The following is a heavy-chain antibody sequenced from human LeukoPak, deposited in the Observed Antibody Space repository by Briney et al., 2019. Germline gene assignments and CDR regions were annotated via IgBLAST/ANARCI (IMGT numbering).Heavy chain of an antibody. J-gene: IGHJ6*03. CDR2: IIPIFGTA. D-gene: IGHD2-2*01. V-gene: IGHV1-69*13. CDR3: ARSKDIVVVPVAKGYYYMDV. Sequence: ASVKASCKASGGTFSSYAISWVRQAPGQGLEWMGGIIPIFGTANYAQKFQGRVTITADESTSTAYMELSSLRSEDTAVYYCARSKDIVVVPVAKGYYYMDVWGKGTTVTVSS. CDR1: GGTFSSYA.